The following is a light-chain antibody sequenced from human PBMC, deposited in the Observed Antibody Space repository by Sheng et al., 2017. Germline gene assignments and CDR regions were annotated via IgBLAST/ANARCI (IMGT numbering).Light chain of an antibody. V-gene: IGLV8-61*01. Sequence: QTVVTQEPSFSVSPGGTVTLTCGLNSGSVSTSHHPGWFRQTPGQAPRTLIYSTNTRSSGVPDRFSGSILGNKAALTITGAQADDESDYFCVLYMESGTSLWVFGGGTKLTVL. CDR1: SGSVSTSHH. J-gene: IGLJ3*02. CDR2: STN. CDR3: VLYMESGTSLWV.